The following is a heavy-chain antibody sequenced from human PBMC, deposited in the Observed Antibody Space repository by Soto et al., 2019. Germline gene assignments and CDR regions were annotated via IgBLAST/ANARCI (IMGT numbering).Heavy chain of an antibody. CDR2: ISYDGSNK. CDR1: GFTFSSYG. CDR3: AKDVRGFSYGYDY. D-gene: IGHD5-18*01. V-gene: IGHV3-30*18. Sequence: PGGSLRVSCAASGFTFSSYGMHWVRQAPGKGLEWVAVISYDGSNKYYADSVKGRFTISRDNSKNTLYLQMNSLRAEDTAVYYCAKDVRGFSYGYDYWGQGTLVTVSS. J-gene: IGHJ4*02.